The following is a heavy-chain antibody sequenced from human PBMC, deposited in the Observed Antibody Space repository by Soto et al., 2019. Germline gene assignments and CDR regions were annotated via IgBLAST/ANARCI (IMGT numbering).Heavy chain of an antibody. D-gene: IGHD1-26*01. J-gene: IGHJ6*02. CDR2: INPLSGGT. V-gene: IGHV1-2*02. CDR1: GYTFTDSY. CDR3: ASDVMGLLIYYFYGMDV. Sequence: ASVKVSCKASGYTFTDSYIHWVRQAPGQGPEWMGWINPLSGGTKYAQEFQGRVTMTRDTSIRTAYMELSRLRSDDTAVNYCASDVMGLLIYYFYGMDVSGQGTTVTVSS.